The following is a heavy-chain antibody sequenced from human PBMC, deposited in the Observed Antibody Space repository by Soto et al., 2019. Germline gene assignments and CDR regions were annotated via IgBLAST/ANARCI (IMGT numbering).Heavy chain of an antibody. D-gene: IGHD2-2*01. CDR2: INHSGST. J-gene: IGHJ6*03. V-gene: IGHV4-34*01. Sequence: SETLSLTCAVYGGSFSGYYWSWIRQPPGKGLEWIGEINHSGSTNYNPSLKSRVTISVDTSKNQFSLKLSSVTAADTAVYYCATYHCSSTSCSYYYYMDVWGKGTTVTVSS. CDR1: GGSFSGYY. CDR3: ATYHCSSTSCSYYYYMDV.